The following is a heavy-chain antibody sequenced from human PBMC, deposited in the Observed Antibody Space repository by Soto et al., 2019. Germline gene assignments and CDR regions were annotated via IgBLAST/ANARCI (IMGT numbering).Heavy chain of an antibody. D-gene: IGHD3-3*01. V-gene: IGHV1-69*02. CDR1: GGTFTNYI. J-gene: IGHJ4*02. CDR2: IIPVLKIA. Sequence: QVQLVQSGAEMKRPESSVKVSCETSGGTFTNYIFSWVRQAPGQGLEWMGWIIPVLKIAKYAQKFQGRINITADKSTNTAYLALSSLRSDDTAIYFWATAPTASAPSVFWGQGTLVTVSS. CDR3: ATAPTASAPSVF.